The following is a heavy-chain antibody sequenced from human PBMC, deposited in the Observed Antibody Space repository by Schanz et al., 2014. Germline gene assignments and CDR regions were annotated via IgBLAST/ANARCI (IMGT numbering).Heavy chain of an antibody. Sequence: EVQLVESGGGLVQPGGSLRLSCAASGFIFSNFAMEWVRQAPGKGLEWISSLYINAGSTRYADSVKGRFFISRDSSKNTLFLQMNSLRAEDTAVYYCARDPGGTKTHGLWGQGTLVTVSS. D-gene: IGHD2-15*01. CDR1: GFIFSNFA. J-gene: IGHJ4*02. CDR2: LYINAGST. CDR3: ARDPGGTKTHGL. V-gene: IGHV3-23*04.